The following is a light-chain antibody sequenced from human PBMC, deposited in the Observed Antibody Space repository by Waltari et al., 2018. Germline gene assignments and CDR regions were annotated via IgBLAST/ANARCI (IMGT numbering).Light chain of an antibody. CDR1: QSISSY. J-gene: IGKJ3*01. CDR2: AAS. V-gene: IGKV1-39*01. CDR3: QQSYSTPPVT. Sequence: DIQMTQSPSSLSASVGDRVTITCRASQSISSYLNWYHKKPGKAPKLLIYAASSLQSGVPSRFSGSGSGTDFTLTISSLQPEDFATYYCQQSYSTPPVTFGPGTKVDIK.